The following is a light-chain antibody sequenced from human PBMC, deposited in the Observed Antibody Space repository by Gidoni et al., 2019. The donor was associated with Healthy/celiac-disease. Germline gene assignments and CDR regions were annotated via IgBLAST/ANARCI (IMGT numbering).Light chain of an antibody. J-gene: IGKJ5*01. V-gene: IGKV3-20*01. CDR1: QSVSSSY. Sequence: EIVLTQSPGTLSLSPGERATLSCRASQSVSSSYLAWYQQKPSQAPRLLIYGASSKATGIPDRYSGSGSGRDFTLTISRLEPEGFAVYYCQQYGSSPPRTFGQGTRLEIK. CDR3: QQYGSSPPRT. CDR2: GAS.